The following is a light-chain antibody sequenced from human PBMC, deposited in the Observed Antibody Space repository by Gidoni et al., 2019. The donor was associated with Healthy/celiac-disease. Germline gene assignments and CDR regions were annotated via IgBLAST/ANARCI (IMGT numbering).Light chain of an antibody. CDR2: DAS. J-gene: IGKJ4*01. Sequence: EIVLTQSPATLSLSPGERATLSCRASQSVSSYLAWYHQKPGPAPRLLIYDASNRATGIPARFSGSGSGTDFTLTISSLEPEDFAVYYCQQRSNWPLTFXGXTKVEIK. V-gene: IGKV3-11*01. CDR3: QQRSNWPLT. CDR1: QSVSSY.